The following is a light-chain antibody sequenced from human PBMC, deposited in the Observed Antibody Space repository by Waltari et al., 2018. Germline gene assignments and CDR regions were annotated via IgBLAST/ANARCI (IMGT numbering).Light chain of an antibody. CDR3: YSRDSSNNHDV. J-gene: IGLJ1*01. V-gene: IGLV3-19*01. CDR2: SKD. CDR1: LRSFY. Sequence: LRSFYASWYQQKPGQAPVFAIYSKDKRPPGIPDQFSGSPSGDTASLTITGAQAEDEADDYYYSRDSSNNHDVFGGGTKLTVL.